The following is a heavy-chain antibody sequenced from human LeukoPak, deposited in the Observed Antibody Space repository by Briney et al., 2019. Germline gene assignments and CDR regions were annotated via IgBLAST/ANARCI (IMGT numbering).Heavy chain of an antibody. CDR3: ARGRRPPSLFDY. CDR2: INHSGST. CDR1: GGSFSGYY. V-gene: IGHV4-34*01. J-gene: IGHJ4*02. Sequence: SETLSLTCAVYGGSFSGYYWSWIRQPPGKGLEWIGEINHSGSTNYNPSLKSRVTTSVDTSKNQFSLKLSSVTAADTAVYYCARGRRPPSLFDYWGQGTLVTVSS.